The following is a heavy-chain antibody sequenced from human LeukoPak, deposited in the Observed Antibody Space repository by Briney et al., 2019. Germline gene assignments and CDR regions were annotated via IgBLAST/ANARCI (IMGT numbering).Heavy chain of an antibody. J-gene: IGHJ5*02. Sequence: GGSLRLSCAASGFTFSSYGMHWVRQAPGKGLEWVAVISYDGSNKYYADSVKGRFTISRDNSKNTLYLQMNSLRAEDTAVYFCTTDPLDPIAVAGTYWFDPWGQGTLVTVSS. CDR1: GFTFSSYG. D-gene: IGHD6-19*01. CDR2: ISYDGSNK. CDR3: TTDPLDPIAVAGTYWFDP. V-gene: IGHV3-30*03.